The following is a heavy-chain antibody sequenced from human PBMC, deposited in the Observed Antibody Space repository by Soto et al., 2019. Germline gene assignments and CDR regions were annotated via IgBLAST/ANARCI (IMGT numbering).Heavy chain of an antibody. J-gene: IGHJ6*03. V-gene: IGHV3-7*01. CDR2: IKQDGSEK. CDR1: GFTFSSYW. CDR3: AKEDSGSSGYMDV. D-gene: IGHD3-10*01. Sequence: GGSLRLSCAASGFTFSSYWMSWVRQAPGKGLEWVANIKQDGSEKYYVDSVKGRFTISRDNAKNSLYLQMNSLRAEDTALYYCAKEDSGSSGYMDVWGKGTTVTVSS.